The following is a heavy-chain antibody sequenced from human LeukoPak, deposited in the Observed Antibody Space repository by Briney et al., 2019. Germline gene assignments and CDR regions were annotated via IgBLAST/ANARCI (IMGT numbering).Heavy chain of an antibody. CDR2: INPSGGST. CDR1: RYTFTSYY. Sequence: ASVKVSCKASRYTFTSYYMHPVRQAPGQGLEWMGIINPSGGSTSYAQKVQGRVTMTRDTSTSTVYMELSSLRSEDTAVYYCAREGIAVAVIDYWGQGTLVTVSS. J-gene: IGHJ4*02. CDR3: AREGIAVAVIDY. D-gene: IGHD6-19*01. V-gene: IGHV1-46*01.